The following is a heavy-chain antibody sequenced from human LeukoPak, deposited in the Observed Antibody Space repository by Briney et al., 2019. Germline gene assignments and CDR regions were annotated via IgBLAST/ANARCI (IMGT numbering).Heavy chain of an antibody. CDR2: IKTDGSWT. Sequence: GGSLRLSCAASGFTFSDHWMHWVRQVPGKGLVWVSRIKTDGSWTNDADSVKGRFTISRDNAENTLYLQMNSLRVEDTAVYYCVRGVGGSSYLDYWGQGALVTVSS. D-gene: IGHD3-16*01. J-gene: IGHJ4*02. CDR3: VRGVGGSSYLDY. CDR1: GFTFSDHW. V-gene: IGHV3-74*01.